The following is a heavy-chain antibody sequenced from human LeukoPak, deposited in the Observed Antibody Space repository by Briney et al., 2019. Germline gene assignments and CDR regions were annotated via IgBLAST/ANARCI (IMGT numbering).Heavy chain of an antibody. D-gene: IGHD3-3*01. Sequence: SETLSLTCTVSGGSISSYYWSWIRQSPGKGLEWIGCIYHSGSTNYNPSLKSRVTISVDTSKNQFSLKLSSVTAADTAVYYCARAGTGDYDFWSGYYKGRWFDPWGQGTLVSVSS. V-gene: IGHV4-59*01. CDR3: ARAGTGDYDFWSGYYKGRWFDP. CDR2: IYHSGST. J-gene: IGHJ5*02. CDR1: GGSISSYY.